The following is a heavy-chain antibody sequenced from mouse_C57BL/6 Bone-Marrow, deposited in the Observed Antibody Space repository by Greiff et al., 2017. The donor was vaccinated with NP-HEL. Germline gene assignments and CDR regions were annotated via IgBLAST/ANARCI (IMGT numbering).Heavy chain of an antibody. CDR3: AFNYGYVDV. CDR1: GYTFTSYG. CDR2: IYPRSGNT. V-gene: IGHV1-81*01. J-gene: IGHJ1*03. Sequence: QVQLQQSGAELARPGASVKLSCKASGYTFTSYGISWVKQRTGQGLEWIGVIYPRSGNTYYNEKFKGKATLTADKSSSTAYMELRSLTSEDSAVYFCAFNYGYVDVWGTGTTVTVSA.